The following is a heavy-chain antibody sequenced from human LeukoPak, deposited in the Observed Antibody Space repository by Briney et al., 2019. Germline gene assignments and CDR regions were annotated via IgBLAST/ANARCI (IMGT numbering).Heavy chain of an antibody. CDR2: IDWDDDK. CDR1: GFSLSTSGMC. V-gene: IGHV2-70*11. J-gene: IGHJ6*03. CDR3: ARIQVVTAPYYYYYYMDV. D-gene: IGHD2-21*02. Sequence: FGPTLVNPTQTLTLTCTFSGFSLSTSGMCVSWIRQPPGKALEWLARIDWDDDKYYSTSLKTRLTISKDTSKNQVVLTMTNMDPVDTATYYCARIQVVTAPYYYYYYMDVWGKGTTVTVSS.